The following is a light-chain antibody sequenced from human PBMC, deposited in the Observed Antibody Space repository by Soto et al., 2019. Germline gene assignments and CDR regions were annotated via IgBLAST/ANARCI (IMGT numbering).Light chain of an antibody. CDR1: QSVSSTY. CDR2: GAS. J-gene: IGKJ1*01. CDR3: QQYNNSLWT. Sequence: EIVMTQSPATLSVSPGERAILSCRASQSVSSTYLACYQQKPGQAPRLLIYGASSRATGIPDRFSGSGSGTDFTLTISRLEPEDFAVYYCQQYNNSLWTFGQGTKVDIK. V-gene: IGKV3-20*01.